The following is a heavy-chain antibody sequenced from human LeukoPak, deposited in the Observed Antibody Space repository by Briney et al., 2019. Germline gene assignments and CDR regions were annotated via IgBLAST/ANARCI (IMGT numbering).Heavy chain of an antibody. CDR3: AKDRGYSGYHHC. J-gene: IGHJ4*02. V-gene: IGHV3-23*01. CDR1: GFTFTSYS. CDR2: ISGGGGST. Sequence: GGSLRLSCAASGFTFTSYSMNWVRQAPGKGLEWVSTISGGGGSTYYADSVKGWFTISRDNSKNTLYLQMNSLRAEDTAVYYCAKDRGYSGYHHCWGQGTLVTVSS. D-gene: IGHD5-12*01.